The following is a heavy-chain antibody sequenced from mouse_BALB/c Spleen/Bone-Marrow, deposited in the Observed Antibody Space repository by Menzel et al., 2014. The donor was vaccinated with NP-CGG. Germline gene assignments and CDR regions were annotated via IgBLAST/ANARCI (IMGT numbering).Heavy chain of an antibody. CDR1: GYSFTGYF. Sequence: LSESGPELVKPGASVKISCKASGYSFTGYFMNWVKQSHGRSLEWIGRINPYNGDTSYNQKFKGKATLTVDKSSSAAHMELLSLTSEDSAVYYCGSGPAWFAYWGQGTLVSVSA. V-gene: IGHV1-37*01. CDR2: INPYNGDT. CDR3: GSGPAWFAY. J-gene: IGHJ3*01.